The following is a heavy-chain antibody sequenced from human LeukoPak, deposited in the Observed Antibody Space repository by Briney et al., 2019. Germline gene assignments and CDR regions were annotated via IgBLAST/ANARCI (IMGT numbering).Heavy chain of an antibody. CDR3: TRGQYYYHSGHYLGNFDY. J-gene: IGHJ4*02. D-gene: IGHD3-22*01. V-gene: IGHV3-30*05. Sequence: GGSLRLSCAASGFTFSTYGMHWVRQAPGKGLEWVALISYDGSNADYVDSVKGRFTISRDNSKNTLFLQMNSLRAEDTAVYYCTRGQYYYHSGHYLGNFDYWGPGTLVTVSS. CDR2: ISYDGSNA. CDR1: GFTFSTYG.